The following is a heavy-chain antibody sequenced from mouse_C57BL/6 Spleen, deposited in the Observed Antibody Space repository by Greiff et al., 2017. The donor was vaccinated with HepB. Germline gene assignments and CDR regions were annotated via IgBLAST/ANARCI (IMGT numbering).Heavy chain of an antibody. D-gene: IGHD2-4*01. CDR2: INPNNGGT. CDR1: GYTFTDYY. Sequence: EVQLQQSGPELVKPGASVKISCKASGYTFTDYYMNWVKQSHGKSLEWIGDINPNNGGTSYNQKFKGKATLTVDKSSSTAYMELRSLTSEDSAVYYCARHYDYDSDYWGQGTTLTVSS. J-gene: IGHJ2*01. CDR3: ARHYDYDSDY. V-gene: IGHV1-26*01.